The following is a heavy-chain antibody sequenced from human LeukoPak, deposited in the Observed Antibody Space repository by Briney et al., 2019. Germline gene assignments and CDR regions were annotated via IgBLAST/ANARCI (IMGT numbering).Heavy chain of an antibody. CDR1: GLTFSSYG. D-gene: IGHD1-14*01. Sequence: GRSLTLSCEASGLTFSSYGMHWVRQAPGKGLDWVAVISYDGTTKFYADSVKGRFTISRDNSKNTLYLQMNSLRAEDTAVFYCAKGQGINRAFGMWGQGTMVTVSS. CDR2: ISYDGTTK. J-gene: IGHJ3*02. CDR3: AKGQGINRAFGM. V-gene: IGHV3-30*18.